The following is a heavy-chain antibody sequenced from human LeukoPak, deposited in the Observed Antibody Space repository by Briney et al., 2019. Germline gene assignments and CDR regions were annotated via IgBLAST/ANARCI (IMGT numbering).Heavy chain of an antibody. V-gene: IGHV3-23*01. CDR2: ISGSGGST. CDR1: GFTFSSYA. D-gene: IGHD3-10*02. CDR3: AELGITMIGGV. Sequence: GGSLRLSCAASGFTFSSYAMSWVRQAPGKGLEWVSVISGSGGSTYYADSVKGRFTISRDNSKNSLYLQMNSLRAEDTAVYYCAELGITMIGGVWGKGTTVTISS. J-gene: IGHJ6*04.